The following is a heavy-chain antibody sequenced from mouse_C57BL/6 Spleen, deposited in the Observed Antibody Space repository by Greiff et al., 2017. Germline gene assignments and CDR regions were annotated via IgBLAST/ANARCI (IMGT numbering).Heavy chain of an antibody. J-gene: IGHJ2*01. CDR3: ARRDYGNFDY. D-gene: IGHD2-1*01. V-gene: IGHV1-69*01. CDR2: IDPSDSYT. CDR1: GYTFTSYG. Sequence: QVQLQQPGAELVMPGASVKLSCKASGYTFTSYGMHWVKQRPGQGLEWIGEIDPSDSYTNYNQKFKGKSTLTVDKSSSTAYMQLSSLTSEDSAVYYCARRDYGNFDYWGQGTTLTVSS.